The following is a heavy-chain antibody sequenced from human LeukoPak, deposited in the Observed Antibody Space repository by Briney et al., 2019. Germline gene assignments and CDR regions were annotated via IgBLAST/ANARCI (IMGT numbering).Heavy chain of an antibody. CDR2: IYHSGSA. D-gene: IGHD3-10*01. Sequence: PSETLSLTCAVSGGSISSSNWWSWVRQPPGKGLEWIGEIYHSGSANYNPSLKSRVTISVDKSKNQFSLKLSSVTAADTAVYYCARDQGVRGVTPLRFDPWGQGTLVTVSS. CDR1: GGSISSSNW. CDR3: ARDQGVRGVTPLRFDP. V-gene: IGHV4-4*02. J-gene: IGHJ5*02.